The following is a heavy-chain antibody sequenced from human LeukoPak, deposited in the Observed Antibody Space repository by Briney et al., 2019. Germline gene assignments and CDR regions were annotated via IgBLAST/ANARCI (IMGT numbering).Heavy chain of an antibody. CDR2: ISGSGGST. Sequence: GGSLRLSCAASGFTFSSYAMSWVRQAPGKGLEWVSAISGSGGSTYYADFVKGRFTISRDNAKNSLYLQMNSLRAEDTAVYYCAGSPGYDFWSGYYRTYGMDVWGQGTTVTVSS. CDR3: AGSPGYDFWSGYYRTYGMDV. D-gene: IGHD3-3*01. V-gene: IGHV3-23*01. CDR1: GFTFSSYA. J-gene: IGHJ6*02.